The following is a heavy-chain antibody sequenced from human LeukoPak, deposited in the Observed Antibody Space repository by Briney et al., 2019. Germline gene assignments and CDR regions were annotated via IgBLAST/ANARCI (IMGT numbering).Heavy chain of an antibody. J-gene: IGHJ3*02. D-gene: IGHD7-27*01. CDR2: ISYDGSNK. CDR1: GFTFSSYA. V-gene: IGHV3-30*04. Sequence: GGSLRLSCAASGFTFSSYAMHWVRQAPGKGLEWVAVISYDGSNKYYADSVKGRFTISRDNSKNTLYLQMNSLRAEDTAVYYCARDPGPGVPDAFDIWGQGTMVTVSS. CDR3: ARDPGPGVPDAFDI.